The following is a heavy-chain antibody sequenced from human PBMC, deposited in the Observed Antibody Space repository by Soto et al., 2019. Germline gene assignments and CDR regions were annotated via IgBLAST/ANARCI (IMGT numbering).Heavy chain of an antibody. D-gene: IGHD3-10*01. V-gene: IGHV3-30*18. CDR1: GFTFSIYG. CDR3: AKDYPGRDYYYMDV. CDR2: ISYDGSNK. Sequence: GGSLRLSCAASGFTFSIYGMHWVRQATGKGLEWVAVISYDGSNKYYADSVKGRFTISRDNSKNTLYPQMNSLRAEDTAVYYCAKDYPGRDYYYMDVWGKGTTVTVSS. J-gene: IGHJ6*03.